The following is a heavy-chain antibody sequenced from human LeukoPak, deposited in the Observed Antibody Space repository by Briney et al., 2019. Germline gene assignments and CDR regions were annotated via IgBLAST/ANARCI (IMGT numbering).Heavy chain of an antibody. D-gene: IGHD1-14*01. CDR3: ARSNQADDY. J-gene: IGHJ4*02. CDR2: INPGGSSI. CDR1: GFTFSSYW. V-gene: IGHV3-74*01. Sequence: GGSLRLSCAASGFTFSSYWMHWVRQVPGKGLVWVARINPGGSSITYADSVKGRFTISRDNAKNTLFLQMDSLRAEDTGVYYCARSNQADDYWGQGTLVTVSS.